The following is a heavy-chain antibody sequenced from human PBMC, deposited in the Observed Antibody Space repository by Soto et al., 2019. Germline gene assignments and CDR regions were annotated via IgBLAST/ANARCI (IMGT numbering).Heavy chain of an antibody. CDR3: ARGVQPYGSDY. CDR1: GFTFSSYS. J-gene: IGHJ4*02. Sequence: EVQLVESGGGLVQPGGSLRLSCAASGFTFSSYSMNWVRQAPGKGLEWASYISSSSSTIYYADSVKGRFTISRDNAKNSLYLQMNSLRAEDTAVYYCARGVQPYGSDYWGQGTLVTVSS. V-gene: IGHV3-48*01. D-gene: IGHD3-10*01. CDR2: ISSSSSTI.